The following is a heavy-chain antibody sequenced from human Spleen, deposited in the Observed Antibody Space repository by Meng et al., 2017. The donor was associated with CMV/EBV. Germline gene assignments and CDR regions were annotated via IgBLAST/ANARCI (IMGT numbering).Heavy chain of an antibody. CDR2: INSDGSST. CDR3: ARDKREQHLARGYYYYGMDV. D-gene: IGHD6-13*01. CDR1: GFTFSSYW. V-gene: IGHV3-74*01. Sequence: GGSLRLSCAASGFTFSSYWMHWVRQAPGKGLVWVSRINSDGSSTSYADSVKGRFTISRDNAKNTLYLQMNSLRAEDTAVYYCARDKREQHLARGYYYYGMDVWGQGTTVTVSS. J-gene: IGHJ6*02.